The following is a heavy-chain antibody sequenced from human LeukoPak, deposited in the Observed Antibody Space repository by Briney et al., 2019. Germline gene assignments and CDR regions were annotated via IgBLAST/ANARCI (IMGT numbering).Heavy chain of an antibody. J-gene: IGHJ4*01. D-gene: IGHD5-12*01. CDR1: GFTFSTYA. Sequence: GGSLRLSCAASGFTFSTYAMNWVRQAPGKGLEWVSAISGSGDSTYYADSVKSRFTISRDNSNNTLYLQLNSQRADDKAVSYCAKGQGGWLRYYDCWGQGTLVTVSS. CDR3: AKGQGGWLRYYDC. CDR2: ISGSGDST. V-gene: IGHV3-23*01.